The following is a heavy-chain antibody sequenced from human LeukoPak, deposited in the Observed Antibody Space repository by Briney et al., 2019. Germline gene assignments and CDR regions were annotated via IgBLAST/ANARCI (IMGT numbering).Heavy chain of an antibody. CDR2: ISDSGGSA. CDR3: AKRGVVIRVILVGFHKEAYYFES. CDR1: GITLSNYG. D-gene: IGHD3/OR15-3a*01. Sequence: GGSLRLSCAVSGITLSNYGMSWVRQAPGKGLEWVAGISDSGGSAKYADSVKGRFTISRDNPKNTLYLQMNSLRAEDTAVYFCAKRGVVIRVILVGFHKEAYYFESWGQGALVTVSS. J-gene: IGHJ4*02. V-gene: IGHV3-23*01.